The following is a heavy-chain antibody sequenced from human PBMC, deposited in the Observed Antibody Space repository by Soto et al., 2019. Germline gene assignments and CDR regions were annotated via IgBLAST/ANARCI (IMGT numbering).Heavy chain of an antibody. D-gene: IGHD3-22*01. Sequence: ETLSLTCPVSGASVSSGSYYWSWIRQPPGKGLEWIGYIYYSGSTNYNPSLKSRVTISVDTSKNQFSLKLSSVTAADTAVYYCARGTYYYDSSGYQGLDYWGQGTLVTVYS. CDR2: IYYSGST. CDR1: GASVSSGSYY. J-gene: IGHJ4*02. V-gene: IGHV4-61*01. CDR3: ARGTYYYDSSGYQGLDY.